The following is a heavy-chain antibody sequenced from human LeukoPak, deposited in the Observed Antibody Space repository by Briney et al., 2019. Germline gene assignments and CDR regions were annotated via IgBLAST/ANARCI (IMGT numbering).Heavy chain of an antibody. CDR2: INTNTGNP. V-gene: IGHV7-4-1*02. CDR1: GYTFTSYA. D-gene: IGHD2-2*02. CDR3: ARVAVPAAIGDYYYMDV. J-gene: IGHJ6*03. Sequence: ASVKVSCKASGYTFTSYAMNWVRQAPGQGLEWMGWINTNTGNPTYAQGFTGRFVFSLDTSVSTAYLQISSLKAEDTAVYYCARVAVPAAIGDYYYMDVWGKGTTVTVSS.